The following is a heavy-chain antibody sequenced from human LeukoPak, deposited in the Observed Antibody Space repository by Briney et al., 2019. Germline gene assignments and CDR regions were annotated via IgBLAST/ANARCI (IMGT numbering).Heavy chain of an antibody. J-gene: IGHJ4*02. Sequence: GGSLRLSCAASGFTFSTYSLNWVRQAPGKGLEWLSSLSGDKKYIYYADSVKGRFTISRDNSKNTLYLQMNSLRAEDTAVYYCARDLLWFGELLRTNTDEVMDYWGQGTLVTVSS. V-gene: IGHV3-21*01. CDR3: ARDLLWFGELLRTNTDEVMDY. CDR2: LSGDKKYI. CDR1: GFTFSTYS. D-gene: IGHD3-10*01.